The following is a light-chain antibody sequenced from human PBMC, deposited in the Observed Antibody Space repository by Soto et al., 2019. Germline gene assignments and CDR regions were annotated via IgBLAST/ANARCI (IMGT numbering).Light chain of an antibody. Sequence: QSVLTQPASVSGSPGQSITISCTGTRSDIGAYNYVSWYQRHPGKAPQLLIYEVNSRPSGVSNRFSGSKSGNTASLTISGLQPKDEADYYCTSYTSSDTLYVFGSGTKLTVL. CDR2: EVN. J-gene: IGLJ1*01. CDR3: TSYTSSDTLYV. V-gene: IGLV2-14*01. CDR1: RSDIGAYNY.